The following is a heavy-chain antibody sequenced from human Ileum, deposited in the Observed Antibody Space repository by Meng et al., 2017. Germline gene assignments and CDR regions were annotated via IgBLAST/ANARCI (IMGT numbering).Heavy chain of an antibody. CDR3: VRHGGKYFDS. CDR1: GCYSSSSFY. J-gene: IGHJ4*02. V-gene: IGHV4-4*03. Sequence: GQLQESGPGLVEPPGTLSLTCTVSGCYSSSSFYWSWVRQSPGKGLEWIGQIYLAGSPNYNPSLESRVTISVDKSKNQFSLRLTSVTAADTAIFYCVRHGGKYFDSWGQGTLVTASS. CDR2: IYLAGSP. D-gene: IGHD2-15*01.